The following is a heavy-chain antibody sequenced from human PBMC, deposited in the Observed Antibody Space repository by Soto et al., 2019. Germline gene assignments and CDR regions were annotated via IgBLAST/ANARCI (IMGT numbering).Heavy chain of an antibody. Sequence: EVQLVESGGGLVKPGGSLRLSCAPSGFTFSSYSMNWVRQAPGKGLEWVSSISSSSSYIYYADLVKGRFTISRDNAKNSLYLQMNSLRAEDTAVYYCARDREQLPPYYYYYGMDVWGQGTTVTVSS. CDR3: ARDREQLPPYYYYYGMDV. CDR1: GFTFSSYS. V-gene: IGHV3-21*01. J-gene: IGHJ6*02. D-gene: IGHD6-6*01. CDR2: ISSSSSYI.